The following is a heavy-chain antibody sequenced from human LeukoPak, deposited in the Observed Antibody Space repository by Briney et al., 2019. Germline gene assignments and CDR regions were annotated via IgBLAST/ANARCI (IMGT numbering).Heavy chain of an antibody. J-gene: IGHJ4*02. CDR2: INPNSGNT. CDR1: GYTFTGYY. D-gene: IGHD1-26*01. CDR3: ARGAHSGSYFLIDY. Sequence: ASVKVSCKASGYTFTGYYMHWVRQAPGQGLEWMGLINPNSGNTNYAQKFQGRVTMTRDTSISTAYMELRSDDTAVYYCARGAHSGSYFLIDYWGQGTLVTVSS. V-gene: IGHV1-2*02.